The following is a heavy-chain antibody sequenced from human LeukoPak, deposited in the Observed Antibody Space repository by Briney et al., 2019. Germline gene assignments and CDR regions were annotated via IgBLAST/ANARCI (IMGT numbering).Heavy chain of an antibody. D-gene: IGHD3-9*01. CDR3: ASRLLRYFDWRE. CDR1: GGSFSGYY. CDR2: INHSGST. V-gene: IGHV4-34*01. J-gene: IGHJ4*02. Sequence: PSETLSLTCAVYGGSFSGYYWSWIRQPPGKGLEWIGEINHSGSTNYNPSLKSRVTISVDTSKNQFSLKLSSVTAADTAVYYCASRLLRYFDWREWGQGTLVSVSS.